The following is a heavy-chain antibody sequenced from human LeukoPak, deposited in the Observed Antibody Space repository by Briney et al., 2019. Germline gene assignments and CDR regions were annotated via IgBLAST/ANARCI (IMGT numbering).Heavy chain of an antibody. CDR3: GGYLWGGSVAAASPYYFDY. J-gene: IGHJ4*02. CDR1: GGSFSSYD. D-gene: IGHD6-13*01. CDR2: IYTSGST. Sequence: PAGTLSLTCTVSGGSFSSYDWSWIRQPPGKGLEWIGRIYTSGSTKYNPSLKRGVTISVDTSNNQFSLKLSSVTAADTAVLYYGGYLWGGSVAAASPYYFDYWGQGTLVTVSS. V-gene: IGHV4-4*07.